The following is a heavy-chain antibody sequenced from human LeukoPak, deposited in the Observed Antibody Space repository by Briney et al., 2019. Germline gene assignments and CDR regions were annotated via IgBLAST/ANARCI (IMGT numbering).Heavy chain of an antibody. CDR1: GFTFSSYA. Sequence: GGSLRLSCAASGFTFSSYAMSWVRQAPGRGLEWVSAISGSGGSTYYADSVKGRFTISRDNSKNTLYLQMNSLRAEDTAVYYCAKGSELTIFAVVISDHYYFDYWGQGTLVTVSS. CDR3: AKGSELTIFAVVISDHYYFDY. D-gene: IGHD3-3*01. J-gene: IGHJ4*02. V-gene: IGHV3-23*01. CDR2: ISGSGGST.